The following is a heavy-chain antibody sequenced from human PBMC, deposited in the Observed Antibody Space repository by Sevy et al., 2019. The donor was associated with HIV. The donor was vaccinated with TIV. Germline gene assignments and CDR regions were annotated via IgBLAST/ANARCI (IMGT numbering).Heavy chain of an antibody. CDR3: ARHCGGDCSHAIDI. CDR2: INHSGST. D-gene: IGHD2-21*02. Sequence: SETLSLTCAVYGGSFSGYYWSWIRQPPGKGLEWIGEINHSGSTNYNPSLKSRVTISLDTSKNQFSLKLSSVTAADTAVYYCARHCGGDCSHAIDIWGQGTMVTVSS. CDR1: GGSFSGYY. J-gene: IGHJ3*02. V-gene: IGHV4-34*01.